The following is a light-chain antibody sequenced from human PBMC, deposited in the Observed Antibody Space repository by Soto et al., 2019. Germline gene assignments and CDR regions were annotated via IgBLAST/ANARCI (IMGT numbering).Light chain of an antibody. CDR2: EVN. Sequence: QSVLTQPPSVSGSPGQSVTISCTGTSSDIGGYNYVSWYQQYPGKAPKLMIYEVNYRPSGVSNRFSGSKSGNTASLTISGLQAEDEADYYCSSYTGSGTLGVFGGGTKLTVL. CDR3: SSYTGSGTLGV. V-gene: IGLV2-14*01. CDR1: SSDIGGYNY. J-gene: IGLJ3*02.